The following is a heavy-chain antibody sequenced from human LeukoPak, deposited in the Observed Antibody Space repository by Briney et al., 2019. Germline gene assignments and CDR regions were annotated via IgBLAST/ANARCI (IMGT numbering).Heavy chain of an antibody. CDR3: ARVSVAGRVDAFDI. CDR1: GGSISSSRYY. Sequence: PSETLSLTCSVSGGSISSSRYYWGWIRQPPGKELEWIGIVYYNGGTYYDPSLKSRVTISVDTSKNQFSLKLSSVTAADTAVYYCARVSVAGRVDAFDIWGQGTMVTVSS. D-gene: IGHD6-19*01. CDR2: VYYNGGT. J-gene: IGHJ3*02. V-gene: IGHV4-39*07.